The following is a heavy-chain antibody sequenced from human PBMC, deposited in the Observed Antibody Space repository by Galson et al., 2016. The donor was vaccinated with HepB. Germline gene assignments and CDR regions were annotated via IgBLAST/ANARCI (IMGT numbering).Heavy chain of an antibody. CDR3: SREMTGSYFD. J-gene: IGHJ4*02. V-gene: IGHV3-7*01. Sequence: SLRLSCAASGFTFNAHWMNWVRQAPGKGQEWVANIRGDGIVSYYADSVRGRFTISRDNSKNTLYLQMNGLGVDETAVYYCSREMTGSYFDWGQGTLVTVSS. CDR1: GFTFNAHW. D-gene: IGHD3-10*01. CDR2: IRGDGIVS.